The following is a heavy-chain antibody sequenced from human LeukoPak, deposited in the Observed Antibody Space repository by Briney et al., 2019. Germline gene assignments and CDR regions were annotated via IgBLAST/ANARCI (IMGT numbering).Heavy chain of an antibody. J-gene: IGHJ6*03. V-gene: IGHV3-23*01. D-gene: IGHD2-15*01. CDR3: TTEAGYCSGGSCHTYYYYYMDV. Sequence: GGSLRLSCAVSGITLSNYGMSWVRQALGKGLEWVAGISDSGGRTNYADSVKGRFTISRDNPKNTLYLQMNSLRAEDTAVYYCTTEAGYCSGGSCHTYYYYYMDVWGKGTTVTVSS. CDR2: ISDSGGRT. CDR1: GITLSNYG.